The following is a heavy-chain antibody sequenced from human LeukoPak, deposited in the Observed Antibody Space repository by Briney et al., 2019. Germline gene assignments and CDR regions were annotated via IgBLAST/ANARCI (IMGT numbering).Heavy chain of an antibody. V-gene: IGHV4-59*01. CDR3: ARDQPSLGAFDI. CDR1: GGSISSYY. J-gene: IGHJ3*02. Sequence: PSETLSLTCTVSGGSISSYYWSWIRQPPGKGLEWIGYIYYSGSTNYNPSPKSRVTTSVDTSKNQFSLKLSSVTAADTAVYYCARDQPSLGAFDIWGQGTMVTVSS. CDR2: IYYSGST. D-gene: IGHD3-16*01.